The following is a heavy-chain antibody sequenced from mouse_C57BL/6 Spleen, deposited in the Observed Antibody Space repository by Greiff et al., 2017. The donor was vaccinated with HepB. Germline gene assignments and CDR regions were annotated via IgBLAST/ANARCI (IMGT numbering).Heavy chain of an antibody. D-gene: IGHD1-1*01. CDR1: GYTFTSYW. CDR3: ARGGYYGSSYDYAMDY. CDR2: IHPNSGST. V-gene: IGHV1-64*01. J-gene: IGHJ4*01. Sequence: QVQLQQPGAELVKPGASVKLSCKASGYTFTSYWMPWVKQRPGQGLEWIGMIHPNSGSTNYNEKFKSKATLTVDKSSSTAYMQLSSLTSEDSAVYYCARGGYYGSSYDYAMDYWGQGTSVTVSS.